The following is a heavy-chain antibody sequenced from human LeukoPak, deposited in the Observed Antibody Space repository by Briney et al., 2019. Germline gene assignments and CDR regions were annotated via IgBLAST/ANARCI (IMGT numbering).Heavy chain of an antibody. Sequence: SETLSLTCAVYGGSFSSYYWSWIRQPPGNGLEWIGYIYYSGSTNYNPSLKSRVTISVDTSKNQFSLKLSSVTAADTAVYYCARAETEYYYDSSGYYLGYWGQGTLVTVSS. V-gene: IGHV4-59*01. CDR3: ARAETEYYYDSSGYYLGY. D-gene: IGHD3-22*01. CDR2: IYYSGST. J-gene: IGHJ4*02. CDR1: GGSFSSYY.